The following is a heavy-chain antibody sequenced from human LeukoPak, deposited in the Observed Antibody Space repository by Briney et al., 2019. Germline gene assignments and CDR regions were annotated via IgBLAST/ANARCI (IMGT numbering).Heavy chain of an antibody. CDR1: GGSISSYY. D-gene: IGHD5-18*01. CDR3: ARVRYSYALLPDY. CDR2: IYYSGST. J-gene: IGHJ4*02. V-gene: IGHV4-59*01. Sequence: SETLSLTCTVSGGSISSYYWSWIRQPPGKGLEWIGYIYYSGSTDYNPSLKSRVTISVDTSKNQFSLKLSSVTAADTAVYYCARVRYSYALLPDYWGQGTPVTVSS.